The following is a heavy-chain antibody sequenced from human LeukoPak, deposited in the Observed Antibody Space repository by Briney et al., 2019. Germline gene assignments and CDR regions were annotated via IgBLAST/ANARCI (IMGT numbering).Heavy chain of an antibody. J-gene: IGHJ4*02. CDR2: ISGSGGST. CDR3: AKEGLYFSSTSCYVEN. D-gene: IGHD2-2*01. V-gene: IGHV3-23*01. Sequence: PGGSLRLSCAASGFTFTSYAMSWVRQAPGKGLEWVSGISGSGGSTYYADSVKGRFTISRDNSKNTLYLKLNSLTAEDTAVYYCAKEGLYFSSTSCYVENWGRGTLVTVSS. CDR1: GFTFTSYA.